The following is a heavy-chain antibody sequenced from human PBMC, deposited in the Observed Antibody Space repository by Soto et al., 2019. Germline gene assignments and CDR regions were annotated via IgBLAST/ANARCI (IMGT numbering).Heavy chain of an antibody. J-gene: IGHJ3*02. CDR1: GGSLSGGDYY. D-gene: IGHD7-27*01. CDR3: ASNNWGLSTDAFDI. Sequence: QVQLQESGPGLVKPSQTLSLTCTVSGGSLSGGDYYWSWFRQSPGKGLEWIGYSSHGGSVYYNPSLKGRVTISVDTSKNLFSLRLGSLSSADTAVFYCASNNWGLSTDAFDIWGQGTLVTVSS. CDR2: SSHGGSV. V-gene: IGHV4-30-4*01.